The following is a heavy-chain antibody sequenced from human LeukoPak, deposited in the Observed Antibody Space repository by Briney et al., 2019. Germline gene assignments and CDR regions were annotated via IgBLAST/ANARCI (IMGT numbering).Heavy chain of an antibody. CDR3: AKDAGELLPYFDC. D-gene: IGHD1-7*01. Sequence: GGSLRLSCAASAFTFSNSGTHWVRQAPGKGPDWVAFMRYDGSHEDYADSVKGRFTISRDNSKNTLYLQMNSLRAEDTAVYYCAKDAGELLPYFDCWGQGTLVTVSS. V-gene: IGHV3-30*02. J-gene: IGHJ4*02. CDR2: MRYDGSHE. CDR1: AFTFSNSG.